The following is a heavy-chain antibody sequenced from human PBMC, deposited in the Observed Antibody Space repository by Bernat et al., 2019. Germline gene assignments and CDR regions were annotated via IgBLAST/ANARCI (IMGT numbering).Heavy chain of an antibody. CDR3: TADLDTAIAGGMGYYYYGMDV. D-gene: IGHD5-18*01. CDR2: IKQDGSEK. V-gene: IGHV3-7*04. J-gene: IGHJ6*02. CDR1: GFTFSSYW. Sequence: EVQLVESGGGLVQPGGSLRLSCAASGFTFSSYWMSWVRQAPGKGLEWVANIKQDGSEKYYVDSVKGRFTISRDNTKNTLYLQMNSLRAEDTAVYYCTADLDTAIAGGMGYYYYGMDVWGQGTTVTVSS.